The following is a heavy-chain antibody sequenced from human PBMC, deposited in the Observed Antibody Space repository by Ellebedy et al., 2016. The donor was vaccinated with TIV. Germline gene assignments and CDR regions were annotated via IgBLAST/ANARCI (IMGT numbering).Heavy chain of an antibody. CDR1: GYTFTSYY. J-gene: IGHJ6*02. CDR3: ATITGTTGYGMDV. Sequence: AASVKVSCKASGYTFTSYYINWVRQATGQGLEWMGWMNPNSDKSDYSPKFEGRLTMTRDTSISTAYMELGSLRSEDTAVYYCATITGTTGYGMDVWGQGTTVTVSS. CDR2: MNPNSDKS. V-gene: IGHV1-8*01. D-gene: IGHD1-7*01.